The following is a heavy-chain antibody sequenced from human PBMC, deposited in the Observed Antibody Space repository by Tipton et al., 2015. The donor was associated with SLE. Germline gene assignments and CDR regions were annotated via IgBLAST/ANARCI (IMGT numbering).Heavy chain of an antibody. CDR2: MYHSGST. J-gene: IGHJ4*02. CDR3: ARDYGDCSGGSCCALDS. V-gene: IGHV4-59*11. D-gene: IGHD2-15*01. Sequence: TLSLTCTVSGGSIISHYWSWIRQPPGKGLEWIGYMYHSGSTNYNPSLKSRVTISVDTSKNQVSLMLRSVTAADTAVYYCARDYGDCSGGSCCALDSWGQGTLVTVSS. CDR1: GGSIISHY.